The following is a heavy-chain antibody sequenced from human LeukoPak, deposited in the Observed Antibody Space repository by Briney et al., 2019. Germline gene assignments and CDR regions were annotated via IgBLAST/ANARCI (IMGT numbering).Heavy chain of an antibody. Sequence: GGSLRLSCAASGFTFSDYYMSWIRQAPGKGLEWVSYISSSGSTIYYADSVKGRFTISRDNAKNSLYLQMNSLRAEDTAVYYCASGSSSWNEDAEYFQHWGQGTLVTVSS. CDR3: ASGSSSWNEDAEYFQH. CDR2: ISSSGSTI. J-gene: IGHJ1*01. CDR1: GFTFSDYY. D-gene: IGHD6-13*01. V-gene: IGHV3-11*01.